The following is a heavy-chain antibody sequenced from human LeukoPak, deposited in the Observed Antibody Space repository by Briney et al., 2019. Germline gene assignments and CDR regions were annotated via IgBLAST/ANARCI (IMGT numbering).Heavy chain of an antibody. CDR2: ISYDGSNK. V-gene: IGHV3-30*18. D-gene: IGHD2-2*01. Sequence: GGSLRLSCAASGFTFSSYGMHWVRQAPGKGLEWVAVISYDGSNKYYADSVKGRFTISRDNSKNTLYLQMNSLRAEDTAVYYCAKGVVVDYWGQGTLVTVSS. CDR3: AKGVVVDY. CDR1: GFTFSSYG. J-gene: IGHJ4*02.